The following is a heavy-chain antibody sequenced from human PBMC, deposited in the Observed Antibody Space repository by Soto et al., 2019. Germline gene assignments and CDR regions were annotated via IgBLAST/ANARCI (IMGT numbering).Heavy chain of an antibody. D-gene: IGHD1-26*01. CDR1: GGSISSYY. J-gene: IGHJ6*02. V-gene: IGHV4-59*01. CDR2: TYYSGST. Sequence: PSETLSLTCTVSGGSISSYYWSWIRQPPGKGLEWIGYTYYSGSTNYNPSLKSRVTISVDTSKNQFSLKLSSVTAADTAVYYCARVTYSGSYYYYYGMDVWGQGTTVTVSS. CDR3: ARVTYSGSYYYYYGMDV.